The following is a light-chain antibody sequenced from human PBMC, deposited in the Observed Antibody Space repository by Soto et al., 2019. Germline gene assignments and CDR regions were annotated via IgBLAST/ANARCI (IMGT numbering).Light chain of an antibody. J-gene: IGKJ4*01. V-gene: IGKV1-39*01. CDR3: QQIYSTPLT. CDR2: AAS. CDR1: QSISSY. Sequence: DIQMTQSPSSLSASVGDRVTITCRASQSISSYLNWYQQKPGKAPKLLIYAASSLQSGVPSRFSGSGSGTDFTLTISSLQPEDFSIYYCQQIYSTPLTFGRGTKVESK.